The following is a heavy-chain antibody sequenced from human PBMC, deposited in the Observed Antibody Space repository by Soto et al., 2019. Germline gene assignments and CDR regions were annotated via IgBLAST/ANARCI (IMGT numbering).Heavy chain of an antibody. V-gene: IGHV5-51*01. CDR3: ARPHYDILTGYYDAFDI. D-gene: IGHD3-9*01. CDR2: IYPGDSDT. Sequence: GESLKISCKGSGYSFTSYWIGWVRQMPGKGLEWMGIIYPGDSDTRYSPSFQGQVTISADKSISTAYLQWSSLKASDTAMYYCARPHYDILTGYYDAFDIWGQGTMVTVSS. CDR1: GYSFTSYW. J-gene: IGHJ3*02.